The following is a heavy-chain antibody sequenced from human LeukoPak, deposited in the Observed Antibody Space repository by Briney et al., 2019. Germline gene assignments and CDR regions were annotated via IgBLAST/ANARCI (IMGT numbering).Heavy chain of an antibody. J-gene: IGHJ4*02. CDR3: AREDLAAAGFDY. V-gene: IGHV4-4*07. CDR1: GGSISSYY. D-gene: IGHD6-13*01. Sequence: SETLSLTCTVSGGSISSYYWSWIRQPAGKGLEWIGRIYTSGSPNYNPSLKSRVTISVDKSKNQFSLKLSSVTAADTAVYYCAREDLAAAGFDYWGQGTLVTVSS. CDR2: IYTSGSP.